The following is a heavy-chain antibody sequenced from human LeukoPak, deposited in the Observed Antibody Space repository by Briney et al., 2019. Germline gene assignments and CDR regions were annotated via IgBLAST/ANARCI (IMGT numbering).Heavy chain of an antibody. Sequence: SGTLSLTCIVSGDSISSSMYYWGWIRQPPGKGLEWIGSIYYSGSIYYNPSLKSRVTMSADTSKNQFSLKLTSVTAADTAEYFCARALRDVTYYYDSSGYYYGYWGQGTLVTVST. J-gene: IGHJ4*02. CDR3: ARALRDVTYYYDSSGYYYGY. V-gene: IGHV4-39*07. CDR2: IYYSGSI. CDR1: GDSISSSMYY. D-gene: IGHD3-22*01.